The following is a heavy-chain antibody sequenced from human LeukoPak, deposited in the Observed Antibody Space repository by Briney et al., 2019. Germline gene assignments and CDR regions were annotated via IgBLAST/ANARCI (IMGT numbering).Heavy chain of an antibody. CDR2: IYYSGST. Sequence: PSETLSLTCTVSGGSISNYYWSWIWQPPGKGLEWIGYIYYSGSTNYNPSLKSRVTISVDTSKNQFSLKLSSATAADTAVYYCARATFVGFDYWGQGTLVTVSS. CDR3: ARATFVGFDY. V-gene: IGHV4-59*01. D-gene: IGHD6-6*01. CDR1: GGSISNYY. J-gene: IGHJ4*02.